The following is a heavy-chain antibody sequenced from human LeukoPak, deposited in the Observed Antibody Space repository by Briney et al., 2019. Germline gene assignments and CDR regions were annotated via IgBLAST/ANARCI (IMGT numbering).Heavy chain of an antibody. CDR1: GFTFSNYA. V-gene: IGHV3-23*01. J-gene: IGHJ4*02. Sequence: AGGSLRLSCAASGFTFSNYAMNWVRQAPGKGLEWVSAISGSGAATFNADSVKGRFTISRDNSKNTLYLQMNSLRAEDTAVYYWAKYLSGGWYPYYSDFWGRGTLVTVSS. CDR3: AKYLSGGWYPYYSDF. D-gene: IGHD6-19*01. CDR2: ISGSGAAT.